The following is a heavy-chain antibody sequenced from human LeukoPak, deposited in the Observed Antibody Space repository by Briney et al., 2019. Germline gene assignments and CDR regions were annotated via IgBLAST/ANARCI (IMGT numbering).Heavy chain of an antibody. D-gene: IGHD6-6*01. Sequence: SETLSLTCAVSGGSISSSNWWSWVRQPPGKGLEWIGEIYHSGSTNYNPSLKSRVTISVDTSKNQFSLKLSSVTAADTAVYYCASIAARDPYYYYGMDVWGQGTTVTVSS. CDR1: GGSISSSNW. V-gene: IGHV4-4*02. CDR3: ASIAARDPYYYYGMDV. CDR2: IYHSGST. J-gene: IGHJ6*02.